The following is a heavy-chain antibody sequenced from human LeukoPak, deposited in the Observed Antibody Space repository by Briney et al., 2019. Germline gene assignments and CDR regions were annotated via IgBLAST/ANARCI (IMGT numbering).Heavy chain of an antibody. Sequence: GGSLRLSCVASGFTLRSYDMSWVRQAPGKGLEWVSCISGSAGATYYADSVKGRFTFSRDNSKNTLYLQMNSLRAEDTAVYYCAKARLVVSSPSDAFDIWGQGTMVTASS. V-gene: IGHV3-23*01. D-gene: IGHD3-22*01. J-gene: IGHJ3*02. CDR1: GFTLRSYD. CDR2: ISGSAGAT. CDR3: AKARLVVSSPSDAFDI.